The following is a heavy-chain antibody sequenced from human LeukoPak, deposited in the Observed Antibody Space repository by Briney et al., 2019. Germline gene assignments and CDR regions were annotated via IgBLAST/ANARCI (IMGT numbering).Heavy chain of an antibody. CDR1: GYTFTRYA. CDR3: ARGYYDILTGYSRTWFGP. Sequence: ASVKVSCKASGYTFTRYALHWVRQAPGQRLECMGWINGGNGNTKYSQKFQGRVTITRDTSASTAYMELSSLRSEDTAVYYCARGYYDILTGYSRTWFGPWGQGTLVTVSS. V-gene: IGHV1-3*01. D-gene: IGHD3-9*01. CDR2: INGGNGNT. J-gene: IGHJ5*02.